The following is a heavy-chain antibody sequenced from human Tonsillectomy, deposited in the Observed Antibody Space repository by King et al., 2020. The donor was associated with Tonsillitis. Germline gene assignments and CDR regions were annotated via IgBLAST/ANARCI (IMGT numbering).Heavy chain of an antibody. D-gene: IGHD3-22*01. CDR2: IIPILGIA. V-gene: IGHV1-69*09. CDR3: ARESGYYDSSGSFYYYYYMDV. Sequence: VQLVESGAEVKKPGSSVKVYCKASGGTFSSYAISWVRQAPGQGLEWMGRIIPILGIANYAQKFQGRVTITADKSTSTAYMELSSLRSEDTAVYYCARESGYYDSSGSFYYYYYMDVWGKGTTVTVSS. CDR1: GGTFSSYA. J-gene: IGHJ6*03.